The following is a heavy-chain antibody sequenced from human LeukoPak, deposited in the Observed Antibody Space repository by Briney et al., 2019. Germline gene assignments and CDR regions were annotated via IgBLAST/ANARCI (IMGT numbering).Heavy chain of an antibody. CDR2: IIPIFGTA. Sequence: SVKVSCKASGYTFTSYYMHWVRQAPGQGLEWMGGIIPIFGTANYAQKFQGRVTITADESTSTAYMELSSLRSEDTAVYYCATEHTIFGVVTKNWFDPWGQGTLVTVSS. J-gene: IGHJ5*02. V-gene: IGHV1-69*13. CDR3: ATEHTIFGVVTKNWFDP. D-gene: IGHD3-3*01. CDR1: GYTFTSYY.